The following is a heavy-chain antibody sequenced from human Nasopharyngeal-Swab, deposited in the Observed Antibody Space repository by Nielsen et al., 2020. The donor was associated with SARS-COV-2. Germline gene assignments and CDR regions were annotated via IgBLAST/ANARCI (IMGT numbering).Heavy chain of an antibody. CDR2: INPSGGST. D-gene: IGHD6-13*01. J-gene: IGHJ4*02. V-gene: IGHV1-46*01. Sequence: SVKVSCKASGYTFTSYYMHWVRQAHGQGLEWMGIINPSGGSTSYAQKFQGRVTMTRDTSTSTVYMELSSLRSEDTAVYYCARDRYLIPSAAGKDYWGQGTLVTVSS. CDR1: GYTFTSYY. CDR3: ARDRYLIPSAAGKDY.